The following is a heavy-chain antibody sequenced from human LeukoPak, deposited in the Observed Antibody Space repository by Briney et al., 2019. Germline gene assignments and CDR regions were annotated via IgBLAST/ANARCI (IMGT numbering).Heavy chain of an antibody. CDR3: ARAVERFLEWLPANYFDY. Sequence: GGSLRLSCAASGFTFSSYWMSWVRQAPGKGLEWVANIKQDGSEKYYVDSVKGRFTISRDNAKNSLHLQMNSLRAEDTAVYYCARAVERFLEWLPANYFDYWGQGTLVTVSS. D-gene: IGHD3-3*01. V-gene: IGHV3-7*01. CDR1: GFTFSSYW. CDR2: IKQDGSEK. J-gene: IGHJ4*02.